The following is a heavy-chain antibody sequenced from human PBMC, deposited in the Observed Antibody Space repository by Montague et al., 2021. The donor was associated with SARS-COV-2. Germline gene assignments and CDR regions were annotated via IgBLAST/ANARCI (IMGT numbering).Heavy chain of an antibody. V-gene: IGHV3-30*04. J-gene: IGHJ4*02. Sequence: SLRLSCAASGFPFNSYAMHWVRQAPGKGLEWVAVISYDGSNKWFLDSVKGRFTISRDNSKSTLYLQMNSLRTEDTAVYYCARESGSFHDGGYFDYWGQGSLVTVSS. D-gene: IGHD1-26*01. CDR1: GFPFNSYA. CDR2: ISYDGSNK. CDR3: ARESGSFHDGGYFDY.